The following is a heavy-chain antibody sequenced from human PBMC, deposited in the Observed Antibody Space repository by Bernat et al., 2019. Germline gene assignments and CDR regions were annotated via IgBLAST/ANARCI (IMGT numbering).Heavy chain of an antibody. CDR1: GFTFSSYV. V-gene: IGHV3-23*01. Sequence: EVQLLESGGGLVQPGGSLRLSCAASGFTFSSYVMSWVRQAPGKGLEWVSAISGSGGSTYYADSVKGRFTISRDNSKNTLYLQMNSLRAEDTAVYYCAKETHIVVVTAIPYYFDYWGQGTLVTVSS. CDR3: AKETHIVVVTAIPYYFDY. D-gene: IGHD2-21*02. J-gene: IGHJ4*02. CDR2: ISGSGGST.